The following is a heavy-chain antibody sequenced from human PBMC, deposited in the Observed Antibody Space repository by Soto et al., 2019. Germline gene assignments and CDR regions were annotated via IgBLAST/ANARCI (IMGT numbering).Heavy chain of an antibody. J-gene: IGHJ3*02. Sequence: QVQLVQSGAEVKKPGASVKVSCKASGYTFTSYGISWVRQAPGQGLEWMGWISAYNGNTNYAQKLQGRVTMTTDTSTSPAYMELRSLRSDDTAVYYCASRRQLDGDYYRGKDAFDIWGQGTMVTVSS. CDR2: ISAYNGNT. V-gene: IGHV1-18*01. CDR1: GYTFTSYG. CDR3: ASRRQLDGDYYRGKDAFDI. D-gene: IGHD4-17*01.